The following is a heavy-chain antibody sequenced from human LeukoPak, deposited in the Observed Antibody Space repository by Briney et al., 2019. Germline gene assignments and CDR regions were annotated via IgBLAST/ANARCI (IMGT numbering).Heavy chain of an antibody. J-gene: IGHJ5*02. CDR3: ARSPWSSGCDWFDP. V-gene: IGHV1-69*04. CDR2: IIPILGIA. Sequence: SVKVSCKASGGTFSSYAISWVRPAPGQGLEWMGRIIPILGIANYAQKFQGRVTITADKSTSTAYMELSSLRSEDTAVYYCARSPWSSGCDWFDPWGQGTLVTVS. CDR1: GGTFSSYA. D-gene: IGHD6-19*01.